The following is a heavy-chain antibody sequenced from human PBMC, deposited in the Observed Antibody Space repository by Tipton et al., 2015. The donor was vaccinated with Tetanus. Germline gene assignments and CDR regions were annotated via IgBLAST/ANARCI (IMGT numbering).Heavy chain of an antibody. D-gene: IGHD3-22*01. Sequence: SLRLSCAAPGFTSESHYMHWVRQTPGKGLVWISRINPDGRRTNYADSVKGRFTISRDNSKNTPYLQMNSLRAEDTAVYYCARGGTSAYYFDPSGFAVLGYGMDVWGQGTTVTVSS. V-gene: IGHV3-74*01. J-gene: IGHJ6*02. CDR1: GFTSESHY. CDR3: ARGGTSAYYFDPSGFAVLGYGMDV. CDR2: INPDGRRT.